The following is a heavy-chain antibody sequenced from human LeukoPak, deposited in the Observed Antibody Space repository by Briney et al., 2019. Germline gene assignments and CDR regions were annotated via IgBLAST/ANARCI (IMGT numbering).Heavy chain of an antibody. CDR1: GGSISSSSYY. J-gene: IGHJ5*02. CDR3: AFSSDWPTFDP. V-gene: IGHV4-39*07. CDR2: IYYSGST. Sequence: SETLSLTCTVSGGSISSSSYYWGWIRQPPGKGLEWIGSIYYSGSTYYNPSLKSRVTISVDTSKNQFSLKLSSVTAADTAMYYCAFSSDWPTFDPWGQGTLVTVSS. D-gene: IGHD3-22*01.